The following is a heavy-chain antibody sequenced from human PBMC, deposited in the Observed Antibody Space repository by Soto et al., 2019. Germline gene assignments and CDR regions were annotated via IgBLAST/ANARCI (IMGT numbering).Heavy chain of an antibody. Sequence: QVQLVQSGVEVKKPGASVKVSCKASGYTFISHGISWVRQAPGQGLEWMGWISGKNGNTNYAQKLQGRVTLTTDTSTSTAYRELRSLRSDDTAVYYCARGSSSIGVVPDYRMDVWGQGTTVTVSS. J-gene: IGHJ6*02. CDR1: GYTFISHG. CDR2: ISGKNGNT. V-gene: IGHV1-18*04. CDR3: ARGSSSIGVVPDYRMDV. D-gene: IGHD3-3*01.